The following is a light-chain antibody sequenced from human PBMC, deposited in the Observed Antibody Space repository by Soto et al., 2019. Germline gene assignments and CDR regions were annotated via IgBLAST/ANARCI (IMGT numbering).Light chain of an antibody. V-gene: IGKV3-20*01. J-gene: IGKJ4*01. Sequence: EIVLTQSPGTLSLSPGERATLSCRASQSVTSNYLAWYHQKPGQAPRLLIYGTSNRATGVPDRFRGSGSGTDFTLTISRLEPEDFALYYCQQYSSSPLTFGGGTKVDSK. CDR3: QQYSSSPLT. CDR1: QSVTSNY. CDR2: GTS.